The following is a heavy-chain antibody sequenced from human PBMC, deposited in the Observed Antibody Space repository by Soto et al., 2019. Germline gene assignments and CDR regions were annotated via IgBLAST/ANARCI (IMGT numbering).Heavy chain of an antibody. V-gene: IGHV4-59*01. CDR3: AGDSRSAEGWLDP. Sequence: SETLSLTCTVSGASTSGYFLTWIRQPPGKGLEWIGYFYGGSTNYNPSLKSRATISMAPSKNHFSLNLMSVTAADTAVYYCAGDSRSAEGWLDPWGQGILVTVS. D-gene: IGHD1-26*01. CDR2: FYGGST. J-gene: IGHJ5*02. CDR1: GASTSGYF.